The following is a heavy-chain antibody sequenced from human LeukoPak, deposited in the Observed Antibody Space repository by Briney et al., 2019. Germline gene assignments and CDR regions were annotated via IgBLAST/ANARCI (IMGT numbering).Heavy chain of an antibody. CDR1: GFTFSNYD. J-gene: IGHJ4*02. CDR2: ISYDGSNK. Sequence: PGGSLRLSCAASGFTFSNYDMHWVRQAPGKGLEWVAVISYDGSNKYYADSVKGRFTISRDNSKNTLYLQMNSLRAEDTAVYYCARDPINYYGSGSYYNGYFDYWGQGTLVTVSS. D-gene: IGHD3-10*01. CDR3: ARDPINYYGSGSYYNGYFDY. V-gene: IGHV3-30-3*01.